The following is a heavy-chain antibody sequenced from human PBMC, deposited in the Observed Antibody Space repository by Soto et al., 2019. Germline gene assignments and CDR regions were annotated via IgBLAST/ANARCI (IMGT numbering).Heavy chain of an antibody. Sequence: QVQLVESGGGVVQPGTSLRLSCVVSGFPFSNYGMHWVRQAPGKGLEWVAVISYDGSSRYQVDSLKGRFTVSRDNSKNTLYLQMDSVRAEDTAVYYCAKDRNTRGWAYFDYWGQGTLVTVSS. V-gene: IGHV3-30*18. J-gene: IGHJ4*02. CDR1: GFPFSNYG. D-gene: IGHD5-12*01. CDR2: ISYDGSSR. CDR3: AKDRNTRGWAYFDY.